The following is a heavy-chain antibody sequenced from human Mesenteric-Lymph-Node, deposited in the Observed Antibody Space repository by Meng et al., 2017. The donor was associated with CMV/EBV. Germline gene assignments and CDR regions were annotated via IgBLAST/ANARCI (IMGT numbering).Heavy chain of an antibody. Sequence: GGSLRLSCAASGFTFSSYSMNWVRQGPGKGLEWVANINEDGSDIYYADSVKGRFTISRDNAKNSLNLQMNTLRAEDTAIYYCARDMGIYTNYVYYWGQGALVTVSS. CDR2: INEDGSDI. D-gene: IGHD3-16*01. CDR1: GFTFSSYS. V-gene: IGHV3-7*01. J-gene: IGHJ4*02. CDR3: ARDMGIYTNYVYY.